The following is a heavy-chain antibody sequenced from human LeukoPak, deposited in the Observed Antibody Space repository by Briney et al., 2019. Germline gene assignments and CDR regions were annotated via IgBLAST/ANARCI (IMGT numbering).Heavy chain of an antibody. D-gene: IGHD1-26*01. J-gene: IGHJ4*02. CDR3: ASFSGSYRHQPLDY. V-gene: IGHV4-59*01. CDR2: IDYSGST. Sequence: ASETLSLTCTVSGGSISSYYWSWIRQPPGKGLEWIGYIDYSGSTNYNPSLKSRVTISVDTSKNQFSLKLSSVTAADTAVYYCASFSGSYRHQPLDYWGQGTLVTVSS. CDR1: GGSISSYY.